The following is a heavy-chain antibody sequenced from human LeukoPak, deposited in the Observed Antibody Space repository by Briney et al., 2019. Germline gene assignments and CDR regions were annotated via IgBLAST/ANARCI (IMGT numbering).Heavy chain of an antibody. V-gene: IGHV1-69*04. J-gene: IGHJ4*02. CDR3: ARETSTYCYDSSGYLF. CDR2: IIPILGIA. D-gene: IGHD3-22*01. CDR1: GGTFSSYA. Sequence: GSSVKVSCKASGGTFSSYAISWVRQAPGQGLEWMGRIIPILGIANYAQKFQGRVTITADKSTSTAYMELSSLRSEDTAVYYCARETSTYCYDSSGYLFWGQGTLVTVSS.